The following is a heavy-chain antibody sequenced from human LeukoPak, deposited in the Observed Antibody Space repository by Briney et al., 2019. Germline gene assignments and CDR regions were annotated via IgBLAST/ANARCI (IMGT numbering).Heavy chain of an antibody. J-gene: IGHJ4*02. V-gene: IGHV3-7*01. CDR1: GFTFSSYA. Sequence: GGSLRLSCAASGFTFSSYAMNWVRQAPGKGLEWVANIKQDGRAKYYVDSVKGRFTISTDNAKNSLYLRMNSLRAEDTAVYYCAPYSSSQGSLDYWGQGTLVTVSS. CDR3: APYSSSQGSLDY. CDR2: IKQDGRAK. D-gene: IGHD6-6*01.